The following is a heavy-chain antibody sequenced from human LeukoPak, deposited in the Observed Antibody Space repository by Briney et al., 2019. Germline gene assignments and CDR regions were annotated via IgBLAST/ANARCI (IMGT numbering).Heavy chain of an antibody. V-gene: IGHV3-30-3*01. CDR1: GFTFSSYA. CDR3: ARDIGVGSSGYYGYFDY. J-gene: IGHJ4*02. CDR2: ISYDGSNK. Sequence: GGSLRLSCAASGFTFSSYALHWVCQAPGKGLEWVALISYDGSNKYFADSVRGRFTISRDNSKHTLYLQMNSLRAEDTAVYYCARDIGVGSSGYYGYFDYWGQGTLVTVSS. D-gene: IGHD3-22*01.